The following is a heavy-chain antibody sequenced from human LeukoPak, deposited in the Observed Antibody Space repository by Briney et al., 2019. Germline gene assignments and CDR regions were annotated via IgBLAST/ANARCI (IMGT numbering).Heavy chain of an antibody. CDR2: INPNTGGT. CDR3: ARRYAFWSGYPTAFDY. D-gene: IGHD3-3*01. V-gene: IGHV1-2*02. Sequence: ASVKVSCKASGYTFTGYYIHWVRQAPGQGLEWMGFINPNTGGTSYAQKFQARVTMTRDTSISTAYMELSGLRSDDTAVYYCARRYAFWSGYPTAFDYWGQGTLVTVSS. CDR1: GYTFTGYY. J-gene: IGHJ4*02.